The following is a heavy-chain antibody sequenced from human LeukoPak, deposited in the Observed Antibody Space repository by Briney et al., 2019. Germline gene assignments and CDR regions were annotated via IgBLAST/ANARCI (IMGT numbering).Heavy chain of an antibody. CDR3: ARDSLLWFGDSNWFDP. D-gene: IGHD3-10*01. Sequence: ASVKVSCKASGYTFTDYYMHWVRQAPGQGLEWMGWINPNSGGTNYAQKFQGRVTMTRDTSISTAYMELSRLRSDDTAVYYCARDSLLWFGDSNWFDPWGQGTLVTVSS. CDR1: GYTFTDYY. J-gene: IGHJ5*02. CDR2: INPNSGGT. V-gene: IGHV1-2*02.